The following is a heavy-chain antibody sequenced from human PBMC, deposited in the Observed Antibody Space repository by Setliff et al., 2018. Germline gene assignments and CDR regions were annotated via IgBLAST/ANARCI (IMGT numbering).Heavy chain of an antibody. CDR1: GGSIRNYY. J-gene: IGHJ6*02. D-gene: IGHD5-18*01. V-gene: IGHV4-59*01. CDR2: VYYTGTT. CDR3: ARDRTAYNYGMDV. Sequence: PSETLSLTCTVSGGSIRNYYWSWIRQPPGKGLEWIGYVYYTGTTNYDPSLKSRVTISVDPSKNQVSLKLSSATAADTAVYYCARDRTAYNYGMDVWGQGTTVTVS.